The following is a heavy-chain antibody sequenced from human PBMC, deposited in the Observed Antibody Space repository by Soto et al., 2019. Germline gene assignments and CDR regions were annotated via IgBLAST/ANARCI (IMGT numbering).Heavy chain of an antibody. CDR1: GFTFSNFG. CDR2: IRDSGRST. Sequence: EVQLLESGGGLVQPGGSLRLSCAASGFTFSNFGMSWVRQAPGKGLEWVSTIRDSGRSTYYADSVKGRFTISRDNSKKTLYLQMSSLRDEDTAIYYCAKGRPRYYYDSAGYPMDHWGQGTVVTVSS. J-gene: IGHJ4*02. V-gene: IGHV3-23*01. CDR3: AKGRPRYYYDSAGYPMDH. D-gene: IGHD3-22*01.